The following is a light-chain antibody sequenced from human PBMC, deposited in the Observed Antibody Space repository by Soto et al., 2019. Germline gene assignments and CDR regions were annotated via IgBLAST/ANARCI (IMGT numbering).Light chain of an antibody. CDR1: SSDVGGYNY. J-gene: IGLJ2*01. V-gene: IGLV2-14*01. CDR2: EVS. CDR3: SSYTSSSTLGV. Sequence: QSALTQPASVSGSPGQSITISCTGTSSDVGGYNYVSWYQQHPGKAPKPMIYEVSNRPSGVSNRFSGSKSGNTASLTISGLQAEDEADYYCSSYTSSSTLGVFGRGTKLTVL.